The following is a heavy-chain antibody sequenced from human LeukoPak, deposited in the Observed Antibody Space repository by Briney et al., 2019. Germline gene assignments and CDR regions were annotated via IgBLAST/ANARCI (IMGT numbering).Heavy chain of an antibody. CDR2: ISAYNGNT. CDR3: ARDLPTVTQLTPYYYYYGMDV. Sequence: ASVKVSCKASGYAFTSYGISWVRQAPGQGLEWMGWISAYNGNTNYAPKLQGRVTMTTDTSTSTAYMELRSLRSDDTAVYYCARDLPTVTQLTPYYYYYGMDVWGQGTTVTVSS. V-gene: IGHV1-18*01. J-gene: IGHJ6*02. CDR1: GYAFTSYG. D-gene: IGHD4-17*01.